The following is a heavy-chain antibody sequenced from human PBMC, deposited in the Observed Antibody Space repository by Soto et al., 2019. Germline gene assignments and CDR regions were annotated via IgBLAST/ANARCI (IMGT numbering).Heavy chain of an antibody. J-gene: IGHJ4*02. CDR2: ISAYNGNT. Sequence: ASVKVSCKASGYAFTSYGISWVRQAPGQGLEWMGWISAYNGNTNYVQKLQGRVTMTTDTSTSTAYMELRSLRAEDTAVYYCANSRGYSYGYVVGTFDYWGQGTLVTVSS. D-gene: IGHD5-18*01. CDR3: ANSRGYSYGYVVGTFDY. V-gene: IGHV1-18*01. CDR1: GYAFTSYG.